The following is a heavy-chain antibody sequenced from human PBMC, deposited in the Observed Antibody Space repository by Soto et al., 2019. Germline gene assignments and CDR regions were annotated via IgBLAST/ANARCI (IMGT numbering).Heavy chain of an antibody. Sequence: QVQLVQSGAEVKKPGASVKVSCKASGYTFTSYGISWVRQAPGQGLEWMGWISAYNGNTNYAQKHQGRVTMTTDTTTSTAYMALRSLRSDDTAVYYCARISSSWPRYYYDMDVWGQGTTGTVS. CDR1: GYTFTSYG. CDR3: ARISSSWPRYYYDMDV. V-gene: IGHV1-18*01. D-gene: IGHD6-13*01. CDR2: ISAYNGNT. J-gene: IGHJ6*02.